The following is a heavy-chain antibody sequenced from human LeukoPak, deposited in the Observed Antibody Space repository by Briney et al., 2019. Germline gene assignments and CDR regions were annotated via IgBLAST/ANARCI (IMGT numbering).Heavy chain of an antibody. D-gene: IGHD3-22*01. CDR2: VYYSGST. Sequence: SETLSLTCSVSGGSISSGDYYWSWIRQPPGKGLEWIGYVYYSGSTYYNPSLKSRVTISVETSKNQFSLRLSSVTAADTAVYYCARVYYDSSNYYYVLSWGQGTLVTVSS. CDR3: ARVYYDSSNYYYVLS. J-gene: IGHJ4*02. V-gene: IGHV4-30-4*08. CDR1: GGSISSGDYY.